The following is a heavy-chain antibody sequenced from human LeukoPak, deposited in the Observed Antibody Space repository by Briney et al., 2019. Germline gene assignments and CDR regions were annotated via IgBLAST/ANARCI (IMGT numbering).Heavy chain of an antibody. J-gene: IGHJ5*02. CDR3: AKGTQWELLDNWFDP. D-gene: IGHD1-26*01. CDR2: IRFDGSNK. CDR1: GFRFSSFG. V-gene: IGHV3-30*02. Sequence: GGSLRLSCVASGFRFSSFGMHWVRQAPGKGLEWVAFIRFDGSNKYYADSVKGRFTISRDNSKNTLFLQMNSLRTEDTAVYYCAKGTQWELLDNWFDPWGQGTLVTVSS.